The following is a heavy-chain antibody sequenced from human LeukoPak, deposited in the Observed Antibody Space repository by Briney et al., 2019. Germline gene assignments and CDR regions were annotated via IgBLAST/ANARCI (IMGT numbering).Heavy chain of an antibody. CDR1: GFTFSSYA. Sequence: GGSLRLSCAASGFTFSSYAMHWVRQAPGKGLEWVAVISYDGSNKYYADSVKGRFTISRGNSKNTLYLQMNSLRAEDTAVYYCARDGLRGFDYWGQGTLVTVPS. CDR2: ISYDGSNK. D-gene: IGHD4-17*01. V-gene: IGHV3-30*04. J-gene: IGHJ4*02. CDR3: ARDGLRGFDY.